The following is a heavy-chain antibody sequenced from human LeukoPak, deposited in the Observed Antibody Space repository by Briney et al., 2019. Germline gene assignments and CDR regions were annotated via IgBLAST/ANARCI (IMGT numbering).Heavy chain of an antibody. V-gene: IGHV3-48*03. Sequence: GGSPRLSCAASGFTFSSYEMNWVRQAPGKGLEWVSYISSSGSTIYYADSVKGRFTISRDNAKNSLYLQMNSLRAEDTAVYYCARDSPLDYYDSSGYPVWGQGTTVTVSS. CDR1: GFTFSSYE. CDR3: ARDSPLDYYDSSGYPV. D-gene: IGHD3-22*01. J-gene: IGHJ6*02. CDR2: ISSSGSTI.